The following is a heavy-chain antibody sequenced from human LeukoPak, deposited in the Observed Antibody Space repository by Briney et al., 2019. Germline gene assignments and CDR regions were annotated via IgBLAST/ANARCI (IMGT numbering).Heavy chain of an antibody. CDR3: ARGLGIAAAGTFDY. V-gene: IGHV4-34*01. D-gene: IGHD6-13*01. CDR1: GGSFSGYY. J-gene: IGHJ4*02. CDR2: INHSGST. Sequence: SETLSLTCAVYGGSFSGYYWSWIRQPPRKGLEWIGEINHSGSTNYNPSLKGRVTISVDTSKNQFSLKLSSVTAADTAVYYCARGLGIAAAGTFDYWGQGTLVTVSS.